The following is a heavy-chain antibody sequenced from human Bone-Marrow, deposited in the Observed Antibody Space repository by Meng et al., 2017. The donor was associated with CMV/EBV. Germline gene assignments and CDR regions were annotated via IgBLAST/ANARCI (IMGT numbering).Heavy chain of an antibody. CDR1: RFFFSINS. CDR3: AKGMGGVFWSGYLFDY. D-gene: IGHD3-3*01. CDR2: ISSSSRYK. Sequence: GESLKISCAGSRFFFSINSMNWVRQAPGKGLEWVSSISSSSRYKYYADSVKGRFTISRDNAKSSLYLQMNSLRAEDTALYYCAKGMGGVFWSGYLFDYWGQGELVTVAS. V-gene: IGHV3-21*04. J-gene: IGHJ4*02.